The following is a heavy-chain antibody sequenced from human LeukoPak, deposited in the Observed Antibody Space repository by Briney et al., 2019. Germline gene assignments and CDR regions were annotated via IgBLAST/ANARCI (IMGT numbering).Heavy chain of an antibody. CDR1: GFTFSTYW. Sequence: PGGSLRLSCAVSGFTFSTYWMSWVRQAPGEGLEWVGNIKEDGSEKYYVDSMKGRFTISRDNAKNSLYLQMNSLRVEDTAVYYCARDSFETDIDYWGQGTLVTVSS. D-gene: IGHD1-14*01. CDR2: IKEDGSEK. V-gene: IGHV3-7*01. CDR3: ARDSFETDIDY. J-gene: IGHJ4*02.